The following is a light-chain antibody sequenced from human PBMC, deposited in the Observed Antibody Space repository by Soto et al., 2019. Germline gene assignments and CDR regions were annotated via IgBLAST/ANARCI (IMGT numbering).Light chain of an antibody. J-gene: IGLJ2*01. CDR3: SSYTSSSTVV. CDR2: DVS. V-gene: IGLV2-14*01. Sequence: QSALTQPASVSGSPGQSITISCTGTSSDVGGYNYVSWYQQHPGKAPQLMIYDVSNRPSGVSNRFSGSKSGNTASLTIFGLQAEDEADYYCSSYTSSSTVVFGGGTQLTVL. CDR1: SSDVGGYNY.